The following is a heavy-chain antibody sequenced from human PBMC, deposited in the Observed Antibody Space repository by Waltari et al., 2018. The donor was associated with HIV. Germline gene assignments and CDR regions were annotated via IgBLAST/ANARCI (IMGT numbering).Heavy chain of an antibody. D-gene: IGHD6-19*01. J-gene: IGHJ6*02. CDR1: GYTFTGYY. V-gene: IGHV1-2*02. CDR2: IKPKIDGT. CDR3: ARDRIAVTGSYYYGMDV. Sequence: QVQLVQSGAEVKKPGASVQVSCKASGYTFTGYYMNWVRQAPGKGLEWMGWIKPKIDGTNYAQKFQGRVTMTRDTSTSTAYMELSRLRSDDTALYYCARDRIAVTGSYYYGMDVWGQGTTVTVSS.